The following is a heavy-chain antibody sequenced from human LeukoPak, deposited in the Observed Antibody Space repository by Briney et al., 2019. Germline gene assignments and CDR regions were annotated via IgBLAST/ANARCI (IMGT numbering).Heavy chain of an antibody. CDR3: ATQGGYVWGSYRYKGGNWFDP. CDR2: FDPEDGEA. V-gene: IGHV1-24*01. J-gene: IGHJ5*02. Sequence: ASVKVSCKASGYTFTGYYMHWVRQAPGKGLEWMGGFDPEDGEAIYAQKFQGRVTMTEDTSTDTAYMELSSLRSEDTAVYYCATQGGYVWGSYRYKGGNWFDPWGQGTLVTVSS. D-gene: IGHD3-16*02. CDR1: GYTFTGYY.